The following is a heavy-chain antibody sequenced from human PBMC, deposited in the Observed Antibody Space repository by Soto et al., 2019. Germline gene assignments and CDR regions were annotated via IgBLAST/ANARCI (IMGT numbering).Heavy chain of an antibody. Sequence: GRSLRLSCAASGFTFSSYWMSWVRQAPGKGLEWVANIKQDGSEKYYVDSVKGRFTISRDNAKNSLYLQMNSLRAEDTAVYYCASSLYCSGGSCCWGQFYWGQGTLVTVSS. D-gene: IGHD2-15*01. CDR2: IKQDGSEK. V-gene: IGHV3-7*05. CDR3: ASSLYCSGGSCCWGQFY. CDR1: GFTFSSYW. J-gene: IGHJ4*02.